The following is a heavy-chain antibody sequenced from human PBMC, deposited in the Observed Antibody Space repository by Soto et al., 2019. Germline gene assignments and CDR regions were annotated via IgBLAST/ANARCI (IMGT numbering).Heavy chain of an antibody. V-gene: IGHV5-51*01. CDR3: ARLARIAARTDPFDY. CDR2: IYPGDSDT. Sequence: PGESLKISCKGSGYGFTSYWIGWVRQMPGKGLEWMGIIYPGDSDTRYSPSFQGQVTISADKSISTAYLQWSSLKASDTAMYYCARLARIAARTDPFDYWGQGTLVTVSS. J-gene: IGHJ4*02. D-gene: IGHD6-6*01. CDR1: GYGFTSYW.